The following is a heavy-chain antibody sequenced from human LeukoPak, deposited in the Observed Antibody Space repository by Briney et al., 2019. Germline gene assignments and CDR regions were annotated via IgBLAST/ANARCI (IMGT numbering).Heavy chain of an antibody. CDR3: ARYSSGWYYFDY. CDR1: GGSVSSGSYY. CDR2: IYYSGST. D-gene: IGHD6-19*01. J-gene: IGHJ4*02. Sequence: SETLSLTCTVSGGSVSSGSYYWSWIRQHPGKGLEWIGYIYYSGSTYYNPSLKSRVTISVDTSKNQFSLKLSSVTAADTAVYYCARYSSGWYYFDYWGQGTLVTVSS. V-gene: IGHV4-31*03.